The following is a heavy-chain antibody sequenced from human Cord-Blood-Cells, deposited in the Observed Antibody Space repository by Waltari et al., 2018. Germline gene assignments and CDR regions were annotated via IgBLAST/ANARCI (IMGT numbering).Heavy chain of an antibody. Sequence: QVQLVQSGAEVKKPGASLKVSCKVSGYTLTELSMHWVRQAPGQGLEWMGGFEPEDGETIYAQKFQGRATMTEDTSTDTADMELSSLRSEDTAVYYCAASELLGYCSGGSCYSDYYWGQRTLVTVSS. CDR3: AASELLGYCSGGSCYSDYY. J-gene: IGHJ4*02. CDR2: FEPEDGET. V-gene: IGHV1-24*01. CDR1: GYTLTELS. D-gene: IGHD2-15*01.